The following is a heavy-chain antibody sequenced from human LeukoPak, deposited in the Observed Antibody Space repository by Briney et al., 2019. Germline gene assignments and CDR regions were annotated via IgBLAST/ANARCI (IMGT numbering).Heavy chain of an antibody. CDR1: GYTFTAYY. Sequence: GASLKVSCKASGYTFTAYYIHWVRQAPGQGLEWMGWINPTSDGSNYAQKFQGRVTMTRDTSISTAYMELSRLTSDDTAVYFCARGGWDSTSPGDYWGQGTLVTVSS. D-gene: IGHD6-13*01. CDR3: ARGGWDSTSPGDY. V-gene: IGHV1-2*02. CDR2: INPTSDGS. J-gene: IGHJ4*02.